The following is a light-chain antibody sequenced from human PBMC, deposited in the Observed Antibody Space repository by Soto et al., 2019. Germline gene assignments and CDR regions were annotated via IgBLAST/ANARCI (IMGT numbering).Light chain of an antibody. Sequence: QSALTQPASVSGSPGQSITISCTGSSSDVGGYKSVSWYQQYPGKAPKLIIYDVSNRPSGVSNRFSGSKSGNTASLTISGLQAEDEADYYCSSYTTSTRIFGGGTKVTVL. CDR3: SSYTTSTRI. CDR2: DVS. CDR1: SSDVGGYKS. V-gene: IGLV2-14*01. J-gene: IGLJ2*01.